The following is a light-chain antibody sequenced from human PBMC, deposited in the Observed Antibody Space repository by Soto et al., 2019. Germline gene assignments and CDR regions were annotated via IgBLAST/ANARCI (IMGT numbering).Light chain of an antibody. CDR2: ANN. CDR1: RFNIEADYD. Sequence: QAVVTQTPSVSGAPGQRVTISCTGSRFNIEADYDVHWYQHLPGTAPKLLIYANNNRPSGVPDRFSGSKSGTSASLVITGLQSDDEGVYYCQSYDSSLSGSIFGGGTKVTVL. J-gene: IGLJ2*01. V-gene: IGLV1-40*01. CDR3: QSYDSSLSGSI.